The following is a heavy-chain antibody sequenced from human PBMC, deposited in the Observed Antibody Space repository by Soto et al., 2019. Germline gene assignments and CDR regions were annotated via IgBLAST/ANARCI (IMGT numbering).Heavy chain of an antibody. CDR3: AKDRQTTVTSHYYYGMDV. CDR1: GFTFSSKG. Sequence: GGSLRLSCAASGFTFSSKGMHWVRQAPGKGLEWVAVISYDGSTKYYADSVKGRFTISRDNSKNTLYVQMNSLRAEDTAVYYCAKDRQTTVTSHYYYGMDVWGQGTTVTVSS. D-gene: IGHD4-4*01. CDR2: ISYDGSTK. J-gene: IGHJ6*02. V-gene: IGHV3-30*18.